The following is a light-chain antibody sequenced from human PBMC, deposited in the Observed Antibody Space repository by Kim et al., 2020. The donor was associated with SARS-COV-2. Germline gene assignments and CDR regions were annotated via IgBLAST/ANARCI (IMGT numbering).Light chain of an antibody. J-gene: IGKJ2*01. Sequence: SAALGDRVSSTCLASENIGTWLAWYQQKPGRAPSLLIYLASTLESGVPSRFSGTGSGTEFSLSITSLQPDDFATYYCQHCRRFPYTFGQGTKLEIK. CDR2: LAS. CDR1: ENIGTW. CDR3: QHCRRFPYT. V-gene: IGKV1-5*03.